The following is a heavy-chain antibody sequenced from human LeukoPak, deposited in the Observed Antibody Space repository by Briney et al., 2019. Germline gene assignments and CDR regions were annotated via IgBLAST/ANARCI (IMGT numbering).Heavy chain of an antibody. CDR2: ISSSSSYI. J-gene: IGHJ4*02. D-gene: IGHD1-26*01. Sequence: GGSLRLSCAASGFIFSSYAIHWIRQAPGKGLEWVSSISSSSSYIYYADSVKGRFTISRDNAKNSLYLQMNSLRAEDTAVYYCARTVGATLDYWGQGTLVTVSS. CDR1: GFIFSSYA. CDR3: ARTVGATLDY. V-gene: IGHV3-21*01.